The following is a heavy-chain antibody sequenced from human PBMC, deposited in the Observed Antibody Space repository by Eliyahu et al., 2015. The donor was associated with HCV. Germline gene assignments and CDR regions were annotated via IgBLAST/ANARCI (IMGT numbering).Heavy chain of an antibody. CDR2: IYYSGST. D-gene: IGHD3-22*01. V-gene: IGHV4-39*01. J-gene: IGHJ5*02. Sequence: QLQLQESGPGLVKPSETLSLTCTVSGGSISSSSYYWGWIRQPPGKGLEWIGSIYYSGSTYYNPSLKSRVTISVDTSKNQFSLKLSSVTAADTAVYYCARQYYDSSGHPRWFDPWGQGTLVTVSS. CDR1: GGSISSSSYY. CDR3: ARQYYDSSGHPRWFDP.